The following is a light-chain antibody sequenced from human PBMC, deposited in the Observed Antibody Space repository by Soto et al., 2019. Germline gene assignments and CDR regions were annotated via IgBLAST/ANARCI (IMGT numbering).Light chain of an antibody. V-gene: IGKV3-20*01. CDR2: GAS. CDR3: QQYTGPPTT. Sequence: EIILTQSQHSLSLPQPGRASLXEPSSQTVSSNYLAWCQQRPGQAPRLLIYGASTRAAGIPDRFSGSGSGTDFTLTITRLEPEDSAVYFCQQYTGPPTTFGQGTRLEIK. J-gene: IGKJ5*01. CDR1: QTVSSNY.